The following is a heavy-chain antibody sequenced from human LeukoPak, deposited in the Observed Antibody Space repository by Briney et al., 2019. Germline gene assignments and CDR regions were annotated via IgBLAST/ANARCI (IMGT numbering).Heavy chain of an antibody. Sequence: SETLSLTCSVSGGSISSSSYYWGWIRQPPGKGLEWIGGIYYGGSTYYTPSLKSRLTISVDTSKNHFSLRLSSVTAADTAVYYCASGGGYCSGGSCYSGNWFDPWGQGTLVTASA. CDR2: IYYGGST. J-gene: IGHJ5*02. CDR1: GGSISSSSYY. V-gene: IGHV4-39*02. CDR3: ASGGGYCSGGSCYSGNWFDP. D-gene: IGHD2-15*01.